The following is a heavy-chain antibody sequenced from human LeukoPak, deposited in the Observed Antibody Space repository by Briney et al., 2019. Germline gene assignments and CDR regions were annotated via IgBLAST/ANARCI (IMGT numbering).Heavy chain of an antibody. CDR1: GFTFSSYA. J-gene: IGHJ4*02. D-gene: IGHD6-6*01. V-gene: IGHV3-23*01. CDR3: AKEQSSSGFFDY. CDR2: ISGRGDRT. Sequence: PGGSLRLSCAASGFTFSSYAMSWVRQAPGKGLEWVSAISGRGDRTYYADSVKSRFTISRDNSKNTLYLQMNSLRAEDTAVYYCAKEQSSSGFFDYWGQGTLVTVSS.